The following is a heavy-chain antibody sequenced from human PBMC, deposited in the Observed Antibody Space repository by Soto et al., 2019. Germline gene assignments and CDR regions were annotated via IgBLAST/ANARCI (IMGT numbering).Heavy chain of an antibody. V-gene: IGHV1-69*01. CDR1: GGTFSSYA. CDR2: IIPIFGTA. CDR3: AREGATGTTSVESYYYYGMDV. J-gene: IGHJ6*02. Sequence: QVQLVQSGAEVKKPGSSVKVSCKASGGTFSSYAISWVRQAPGQGLEWMGGIIPIFGTANYAQKFQGRVTITADESTSTAYMELSSLRSEDTAVYYCAREGATGTTSVESYYYYGMDVWGQGTTVTVSS. D-gene: IGHD1-7*01.